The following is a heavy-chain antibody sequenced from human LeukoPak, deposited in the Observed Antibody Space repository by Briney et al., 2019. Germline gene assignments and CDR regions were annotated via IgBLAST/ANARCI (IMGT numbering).Heavy chain of an antibody. CDR1: GGSCSGYY. CDR3: ARDDYYDSSGYYADAFDI. D-gene: IGHD3-22*01. V-gene: IGHV4-34*01. CDR2: INHSGST. J-gene: IGHJ3*02. Sequence: SETLSLTCAVYGGSCSGYYWSWIRQPPRKGLEWSGEINHSGSTNYNPSLKSRVTISVDTSKNQFSLKLSSVTAADTAVYYCARDDYYDSSGYYADAFDIWGQGTMVTVSS.